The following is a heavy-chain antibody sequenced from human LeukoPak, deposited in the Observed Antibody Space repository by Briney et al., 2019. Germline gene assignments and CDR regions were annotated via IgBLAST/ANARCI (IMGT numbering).Heavy chain of an antibody. Sequence: ASVKVSCKASGYTFTSYGISWVRQAPGQGLEWMGWISAYNGNTNYAQKLQGRVTMTTDTSTSTAYMELRSLRSDDTAAYYCVLLAYYYYYYMDVWGKGTTVTVSS. J-gene: IGHJ6*03. CDR3: VLLAYYYYYYMDV. V-gene: IGHV1-18*01. CDR2: ISAYNGNT. D-gene: IGHD2-15*01. CDR1: GYTFTSYG.